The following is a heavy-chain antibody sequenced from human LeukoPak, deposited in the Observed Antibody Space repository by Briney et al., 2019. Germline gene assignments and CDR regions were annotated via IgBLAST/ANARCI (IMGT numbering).Heavy chain of an antibody. CDR2: IIPIFGTA. D-gene: IGHD6-13*01. V-gene: IGHV1-69*06. CDR3: ARDIPPQYSSSYPSSCYMDV. J-gene: IGHJ6*03. Sequence: GASVKVSCKASGYTFTGYYMHWVRQAPGQGLEWMGGIIPIFGTANYAQKFQGRVTITADKSTSTAYMELSSLRSEDTAVYYCARDIPPQYSSSYPSSCYMDVWGKGTTVTVSS. CDR1: GYTFTGYY.